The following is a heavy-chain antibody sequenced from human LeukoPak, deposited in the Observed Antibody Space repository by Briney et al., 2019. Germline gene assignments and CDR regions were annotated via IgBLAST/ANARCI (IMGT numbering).Heavy chain of an antibody. V-gene: IGHV4-59*01. Sequence: PSETLSLTCTVSGVSISSYHWSWIRQPPVKGLEWIEYIYNSGSTNYNPSLKSRVTISVDTSKNQVSLKLSSVTAADTAVYYCARKDGDYWGQGILVTVSS. CDR1: GVSISSYH. J-gene: IGHJ4*02. D-gene: IGHD2-15*01. CDR3: ARKDGDY. CDR2: IYNSGST.